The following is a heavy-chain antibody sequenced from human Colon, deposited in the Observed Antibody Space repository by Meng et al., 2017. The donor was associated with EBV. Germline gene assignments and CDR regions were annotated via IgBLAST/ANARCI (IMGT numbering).Heavy chain of an antibody. J-gene: IGHJ4*02. CDR3: ARVGAYCGGDCYHPR. CDR2: IYHSGST. Sequence: QGHLQVYGPGMVKPSGTLSLPCAVSGGSLSSRTWWSWVRQPPGKGLEWIGEIYHSGSTNYNPSLKSRVTISVDESKNQFSLRLSSVTAADTAVYYCARVGAYCGGDCYHPRWGQGTLVTVSS. CDR1: GGSLSSRTW. D-gene: IGHD2-21*02. V-gene: IGHV4-4*02.